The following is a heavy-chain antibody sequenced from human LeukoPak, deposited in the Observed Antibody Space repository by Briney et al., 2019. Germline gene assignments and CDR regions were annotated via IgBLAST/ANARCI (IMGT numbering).Heavy chain of an antibody. CDR1: GFTFSDHY. D-gene: IGHD3-3*01. V-gene: IGHV3-72*01. CDR2: IRNKADTYTT. CDR3: AREVWSGYYTLYYFDY. Sequence: PGGSLRLSCAASGFTFSDHYMDWVRQAPGKGLEWVGRIRNKADTYTTEYAASVEGRFTISRDDSKNSLYLQMNSLKTEDTAVYYCAREVWSGYYTLYYFDYWGQGTLVTVSS. J-gene: IGHJ4*02.